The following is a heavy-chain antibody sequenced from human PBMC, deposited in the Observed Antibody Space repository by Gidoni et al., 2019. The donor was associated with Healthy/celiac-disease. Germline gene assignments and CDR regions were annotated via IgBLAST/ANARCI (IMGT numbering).Heavy chain of an antibody. CDR2: IIPILGIA. D-gene: IGHD3-16*01. Sequence: QVQLVQSGAEVKKPGSSVTVSCKASGGTFSSYAISWVRQAPGQGLEWMGRIIPILGIANYAQKFQGRVTITADKSTSTAYMELSSLRSEDTAVYYCARDGGNRIVNWFDPWGQGTLVTVSS. J-gene: IGHJ5*02. V-gene: IGHV1-69*04. CDR1: GGTFSSYA. CDR3: ARDGGNRIVNWFDP.